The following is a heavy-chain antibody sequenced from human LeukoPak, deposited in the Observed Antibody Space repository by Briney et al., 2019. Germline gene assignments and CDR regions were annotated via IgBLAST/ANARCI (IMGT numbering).Heavy chain of an antibody. J-gene: IGHJ4*02. CDR3: ATWKYCSSTSCYSGVHY. Sequence: ASVKVSCKASGGTFSSYAISWVRQAPGQGLEWMGGFDPEDGETIYAQKFQGRVTMTEDTSTDTAYMELSSLRSEDTAVYYCATWKYCSSTSCYSGVHYWGQGTLVTVSS. D-gene: IGHD2-2*01. CDR1: GGTFSSYA. V-gene: IGHV1-24*01. CDR2: FDPEDGET.